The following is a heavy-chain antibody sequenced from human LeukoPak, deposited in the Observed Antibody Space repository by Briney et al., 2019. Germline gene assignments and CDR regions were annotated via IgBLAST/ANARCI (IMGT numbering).Heavy chain of an antibody. J-gene: IGHJ5*02. CDR2: INPDGRSI. CDR3: ARDHPLGPVGWFDP. CDR1: GFTFSSNW. V-gene: IGHV3-74*01. Sequence: PSGGSLRLSCAASGFTFSSNWMHWVRQAPGKGLVWVSRINPDGRSISYADSVKGRFTISRDNAKNTLYLQMNSLRAEDTAVYYCARDHPLGPVGWFDPWGQGTLVTVSS.